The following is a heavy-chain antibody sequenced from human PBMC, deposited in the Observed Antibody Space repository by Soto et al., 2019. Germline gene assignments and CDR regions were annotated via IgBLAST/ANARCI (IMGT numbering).Heavy chain of an antibody. J-gene: IGHJ4*02. V-gene: IGHV1-2*02. D-gene: IGHD3-16*01. CDR1: GYTFTAYS. CDR2: INRESGVT. CDR3: AREEGRGSDVVGFDY. Sequence: QVQLVQSGAEVKKPGASVKVSCKTSGYTFTAYSMHWVRQAPGQGLEGMGCINRESGVTNYAQKWRGRVTMTKDTSITTGDRELSSLRSDDAAVYYCAREEGRGSDVVGFDYWGQGTLVTVSS.